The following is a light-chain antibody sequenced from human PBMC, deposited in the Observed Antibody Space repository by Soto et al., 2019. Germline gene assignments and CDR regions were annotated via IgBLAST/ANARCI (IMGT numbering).Light chain of an antibody. V-gene: IGLV1-40*01. Sequence: QSVLTQPPSVSGAPGQRVTISCTGSSSNIGAGYDVHWYQQLPGTAPKLLIYGNSNRPSGVPDRFSGSKSGTSASLAITGLQAGDEADYYCQSYESSLSGVVFGGGTKLTVL. CDR1: SSNIGAGYD. CDR3: QSYESSLSGVV. CDR2: GNS. J-gene: IGLJ2*01.